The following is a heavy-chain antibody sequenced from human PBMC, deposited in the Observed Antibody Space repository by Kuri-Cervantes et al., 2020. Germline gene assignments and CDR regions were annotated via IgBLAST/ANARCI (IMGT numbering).Heavy chain of an antibody. CDR3: ARASPYFDY. CDR2: ITPDGGAK. J-gene: IGHJ4*02. Sequence: GESLKISCAASGFTFSQSWMTWVRQAPGKGLEWVANITPDGGAKHYVASVKGRFTISRDNSKNTLYLQMNSLRAEDTAVYYCARASPYFDYWGQGTLVTVSS. V-gene: IGHV3-7*01. CDR1: GFTFSQSW.